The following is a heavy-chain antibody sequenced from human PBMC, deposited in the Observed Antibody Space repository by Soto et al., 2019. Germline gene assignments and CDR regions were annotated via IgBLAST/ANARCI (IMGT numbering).Heavy chain of an antibody. Sequence: GGSLRLSCAASGFTFSSYAMSWVRQAPGKGLEWISAISGSGGSTYYADSVKGRFTISRDNSKNTLYLQMNSLRAEDTAVYYCAKDHRRYDFWSGYYRWGQGTLVTVSS. J-gene: IGHJ4*02. V-gene: IGHV3-23*01. D-gene: IGHD3-3*01. CDR3: AKDHRRYDFWSGYYR. CDR1: GFTFSSYA. CDR2: ISGSGGST.